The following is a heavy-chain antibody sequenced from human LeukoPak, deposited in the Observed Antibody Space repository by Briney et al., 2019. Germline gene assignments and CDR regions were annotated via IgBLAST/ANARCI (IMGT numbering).Heavy chain of an antibody. CDR1: GYTFTGYY. V-gene: IGHV1-2*02. J-gene: IGHJ3*02. D-gene: IGHD7-27*01. CDR2: INPNSGGT. CDR3: ARVTGDRRGHAFDI. Sequence: GASVKVSCKASGYTFTGYYVHWVRQAPGQGLEWMGWINPNSGGTNYAQKFQGRVTMTRDTSISTAYMELSRLRSDDTAVYYCARVTGDRRGHAFDIWGQGTMVTVSS.